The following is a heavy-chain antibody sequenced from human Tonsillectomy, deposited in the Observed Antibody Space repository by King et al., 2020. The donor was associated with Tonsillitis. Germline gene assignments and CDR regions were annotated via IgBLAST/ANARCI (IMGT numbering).Heavy chain of an antibody. CDR2: ISGSGGST. J-gene: IGHJ4*02. V-gene: IGHV3-23*04. Sequence: VQLVESGGGLVQPGGSLRLSCAASGFTFSSYAMSWVRQAPGKGLEWVSAISGSGGSTYYADSVKGRFTISRDNSKNTLYLQMNSLRAEDTAVYYCAKAWGEGFGELPKPYYFDSGGQGTLVTVSS. CDR3: AKAWGEGFGELPKPYYFDS. CDR1: GFTFSSYA. D-gene: IGHD3-10*01.